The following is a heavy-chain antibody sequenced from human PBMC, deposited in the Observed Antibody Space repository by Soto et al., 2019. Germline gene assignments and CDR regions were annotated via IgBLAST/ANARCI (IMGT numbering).Heavy chain of an antibody. D-gene: IGHD2-15*01. CDR1: SGSISSSNW. J-gene: IGHJ6*03. V-gene: IGHV4-4*02. Sequence: SETLSLTCAVSSGSISSSNWWSWVRQPPGKGLEWIGEIYHSGSTNYNPSLKSRVTISVDKSKNQFSLKLSSVTAADTAVYYCARVSVVVAATSLYYYYMDVWGKGTTVTVSS. CDR2: IYHSGST. CDR3: ARVSVVVAATSLYYYYMDV.